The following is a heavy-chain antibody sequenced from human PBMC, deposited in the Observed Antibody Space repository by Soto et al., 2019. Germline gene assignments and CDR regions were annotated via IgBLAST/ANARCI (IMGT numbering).Heavy chain of an antibody. J-gene: IGHJ5*02. Sequence: ASVKVSCKASGYTFNGYYMHWVRQAPGQGLEWVGWINPNSGGTNYAQKFQGSVTMTWDTSISTAYMGLNRLRSDDTAVYFCARGVPARPFDPWGQGTLVTVSS. V-gene: IGHV1-2*04. CDR1: GYTFNGYY. D-gene: IGHD6-6*01. CDR3: ARGVPARPFDP. CDR2: INPNSGGT.